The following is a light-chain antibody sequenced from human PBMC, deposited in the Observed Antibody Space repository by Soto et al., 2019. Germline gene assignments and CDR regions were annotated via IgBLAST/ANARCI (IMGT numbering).Light chain of an antibody. J-gene: IGKJ1*01. Sequence: EIVLTQSPGTRSLSPCERATLSCTPSQSVSNNYLAWYQKKPGQAPRLLIYGASNRATGIPDRFSGSGSGTDFTLTISRLEPEDFAVYYCQQYGSSGTFGQGTKVDIK. V-gene: IGKV3-20*01. CDR3: QQYGSSGT. CDR1: QSVSNNY. CDR2: GAS.